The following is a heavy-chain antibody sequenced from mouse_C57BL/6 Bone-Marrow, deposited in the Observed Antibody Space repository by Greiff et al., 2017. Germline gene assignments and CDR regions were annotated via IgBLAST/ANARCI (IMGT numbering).Heavy chain of an antibody. Sequence: VKLMESGPELVKPGASVKLSCKASGYTFTSYDINWVKQRPGQGLEWIGWIYPRDGSTKYNEKFKGKATLTVDTYSSAAYMELHSLTSEDSAVYFCAREMCGYYVGYWYFDVWGTGTTVTVSS. CDR2: IYPRDGST. V-gene: IGHV1-85*01. J-gene: IGHJ1*03. D-gene: IGHD2-3*01. CDR3: AREMCGYYVGYWYFDV. CDR1: GYTFTSYD.